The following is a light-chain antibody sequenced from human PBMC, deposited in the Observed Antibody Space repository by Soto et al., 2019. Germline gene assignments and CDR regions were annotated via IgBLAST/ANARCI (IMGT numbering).Light chain of an antibody. CDR1: QSVSTN. V-gene: IGKV3D-15*01. Sequence: EIVLTRSPGTLSLSPGERATLSCRASQSVSTNLAWYQQKPGQAPRLLIYYISTRATGIPARFSGSGSGTEFTLTINSLQSEDSAVYYCQQHNQWPITFGQGTRLEIK. CDR3: QQHNQWPIT. CDR2: YIS. J-gene: IGKJ5*01.